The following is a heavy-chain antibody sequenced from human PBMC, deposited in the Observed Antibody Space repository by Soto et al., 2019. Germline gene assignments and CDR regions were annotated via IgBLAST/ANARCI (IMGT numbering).Heavy chain of an antibody. D-gene: IGHD1-26*01. J-gene: IGHJ4*02. Sequence: GGSLRLSCASSVFTFINYAMQWVRQAPGKGPEWAAVISYDGSNKYYSDSVKGRFTISRDNSKNTLYLQMNSLRTDDTAVYYCARGYSGSYYEVVDYWGQGTLVTVSS. CDR3: ARGYSGSYYEVVDY. CDR1: VFTFINYA. V-gene: IGHV3-30-3*01. CDR2: ISYDGSNK.